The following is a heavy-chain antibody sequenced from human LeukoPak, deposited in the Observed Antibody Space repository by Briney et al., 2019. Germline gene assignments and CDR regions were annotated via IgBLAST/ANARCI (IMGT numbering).Heavy chain of an antibody. CDR1: GGSISSGSHY. CDR3: ARGGSYYYDSSGLL. V-gene: IGHV4-61*02. J-gene: IGHJ4*02. Sequence: PSETLSLTCTVSGGSISSGSHYWSWLRQPAGKGLEWIGRIYTSGSTDYSPSLKSRVTISVDTSKNQFSLKLSSVTAADTAVYYCARGGSYYYDSSGLLWGQGTLVTVSS. D-gene: IGHD3-22*01. CDR2: IYTSGST.